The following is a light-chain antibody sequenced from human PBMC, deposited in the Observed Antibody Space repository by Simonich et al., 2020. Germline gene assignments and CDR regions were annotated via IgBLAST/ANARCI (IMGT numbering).Light chain of an antibody. CDR1: SSEVGGYNY. CDR3: SSYTSSSTWV. J-gene: IGLJ3*02. Sequence: HSALTQPASVSGSPGQSITISCTGTSSEVGGYNYVSWYQQHPGKAPKLMIYDVSQRPSGVSNRFAGSTSGNTAPLTISGLQAEDEADYYCSSYTSSSTWVFGGGTKLTVL. V-gene: IGLV2-14*01. CDR2: DVS.